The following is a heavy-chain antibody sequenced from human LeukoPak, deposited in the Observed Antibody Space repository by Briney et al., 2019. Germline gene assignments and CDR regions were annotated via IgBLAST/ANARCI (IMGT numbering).Heavy chain of an antibody. Sequence: GGSLRLSCVASAFSDKSNYMSWVRQAPGKGLEWVSVSYSGGSTYYEDSVEGRFTVSSDVSKNTLYLQMNNLRGEDTAVYYCASRHCSGENCYAGPLDFWGQGIQVTVSS. CDR1: AFSDKSNY. CDR2: SYSGGST. CDR3: ASRHCSGENCYAGPLDF. D-gene: IGHD2-8*02. J-gene: IGHJ4*02. V-gene: IGHV3-53*01.